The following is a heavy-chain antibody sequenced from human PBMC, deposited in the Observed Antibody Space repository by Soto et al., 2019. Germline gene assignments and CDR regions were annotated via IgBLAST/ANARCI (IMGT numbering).Heavy chain of an antibody. CDR2: IYYSGST. CDR3: ARGNYENYYYYYGMDV. CDR1: GGSISSYY. V-gene: IGHV4-59*01. D-gene: IGHD3-3*01. Sequence: PSETLSLTCTVSGGSISSYYWSWIRQPPGKGLEWIGYIYYSGSTNYNPSLKSRVTISVDTSKKQFSLKLSSVTAADTAVYYCARGNYENYYYYYGMDVWGQGTTVTVSS. J-gene: IGHJ6*02.